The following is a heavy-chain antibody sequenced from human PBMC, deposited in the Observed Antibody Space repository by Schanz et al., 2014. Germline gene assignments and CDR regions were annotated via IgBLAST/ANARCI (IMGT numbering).Heavy chain of an antibody. Sequence: QVQLVQSGAEVKKPGASVKVSCKASGYTLTNFDINWVRQAPGQGLEWMGWMNPNSGDTNYAQKFQGRVTMTTDTSTSTVYMELRSLTSDDSAVYYCARDRDQWDGNYLDYWGQGTLVTVSS. J-gene: IGHJ4*02. CDR3: ARDRDQWDGNYLDY. V-gene: IGHV1-8*01. CDR2: MNPNSGDT. CDR1: GYTLTNFD. D-gene: IGHD1-26*01.